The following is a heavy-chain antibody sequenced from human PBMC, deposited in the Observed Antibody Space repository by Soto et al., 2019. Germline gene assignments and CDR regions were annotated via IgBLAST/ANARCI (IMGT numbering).Heavy chain of an antibody. CDR2: LYDVEGS. CDR3: ATWHEREHAYDV. CDR1: GLTVSGKKY. Sequence: DVQLVESGGGLMQPGESLRLSCAASGLTVSGKKYWSGVRQAQGKGLEGVSALYDVEGSFYSDSGKARFTTSSDSSKTTVYLQMNDLRPADTAVYYCATWHEREHAYDVWGQGTTVTVSS. D-gene: IGHD1-1*01. V-gene: IGHV3-53*01. J-gene: IGHJ3*01.